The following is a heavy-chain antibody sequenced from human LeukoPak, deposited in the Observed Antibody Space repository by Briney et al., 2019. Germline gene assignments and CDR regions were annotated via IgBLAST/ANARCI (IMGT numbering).Heavy chain of an antibody. CDR3: AKGRHSRSYNELDY. J-gene: IGHJ4*02. Sequence: GGSLRLSCAASGFTFSTYAMSWVRQAPGKGLQCVSGTTGSGDSAYSEDSVKGRFFVSRDNSKSTLYLQMNSLRPEDTALYYCAKGRHSRSYNELDYWGQGTLVAVSS. CDR2: TTGSGDSA. D-gene: IGHD3-10*01. V-gene: IGHV3-23*01. CDR1: GFTFSTYA.